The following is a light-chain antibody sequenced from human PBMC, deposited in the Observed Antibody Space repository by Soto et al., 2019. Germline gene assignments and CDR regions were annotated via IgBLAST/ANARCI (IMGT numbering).Light chain of an antibody. CDR3: QQYSSSPLT. J-gene: IGKJ4*01. CDR2: GAS. Sequence: EIVITQASTPPSVCPGERATLSCRARHSVSGNLAWYQQKPGQAPRLLIYGASTRATGIPARFSASGSGTDFTLTISDVQPEDFAVYHCQQYSSSPLTFGGGTKVDIK. V-gene: IGKV3-15*01. CDR1: HSVSGN.